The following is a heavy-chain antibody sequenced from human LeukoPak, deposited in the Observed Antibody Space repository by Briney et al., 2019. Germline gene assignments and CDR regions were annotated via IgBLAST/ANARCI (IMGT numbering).Heavy chain of an antibody. Sequence: ASVKVSCKASGGTFSSYAISWVRQAPGQGLEWMGGIIPIFGTANYAQKFQGRVTMTRDTSTSTVYMELSSLRSEDTAVYYCARDLEYSSSSAEDYWGQGTLVTVSS. CDR1: GGTFSSYA. D-gene: IGHD6-6*01. CDR3: ARDLEYSSSSAEDY. CDR2: IIPIFGTA. J-gene: IGHJ4*02. V-gene: IGHV1-69*05.